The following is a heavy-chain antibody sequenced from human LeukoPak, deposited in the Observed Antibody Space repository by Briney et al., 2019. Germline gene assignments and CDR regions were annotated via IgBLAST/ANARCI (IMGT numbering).Heavy chain of an antibody. CDR2: INPSGGST. CDR1: GYTFTGYY. CDR3: ARGPMITFGGVIVDYNYYMDV. D-gene: IGHD3-16*02. V-gene: IGHV1-46*01. J-gene: IGHJ6*03. Sequence: ASVKVSCKASGYTFTGYYMHWVRQAPGQGLEWMGIINPSGGSTNYAQKFQGRVTMTRDMSTSTVYMELSSLRSEDTAVYFCARGPMITFGGVIVDYNYYMDVWAKGTTVTVSS.